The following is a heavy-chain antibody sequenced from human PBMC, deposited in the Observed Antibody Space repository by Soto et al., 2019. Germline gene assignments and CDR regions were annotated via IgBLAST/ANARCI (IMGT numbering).Heavy chain of an antibody. CDR1: GYTFTSYG. D-gene: IGHD6-13*01. V-gene: IGHV1-18*01. Sequence: SVKVSCKASGYTFTSYGISWVRQAPGQGLEWMGWISAYNGNTNYAQKLQGRVTMTTDTSTSTAYMELRSLRSDDTAVYYCARDQSSRGYYYGMDVWGQGTTVTVSS. J-gene: IGHJ6*02. CDR3: ARDQSSRGYYYGMDV. CDR2: ISAYNGNT.